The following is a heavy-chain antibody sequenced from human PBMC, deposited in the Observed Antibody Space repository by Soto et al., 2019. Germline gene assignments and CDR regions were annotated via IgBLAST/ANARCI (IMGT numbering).Heavy chain of an antibody. CDR2: IYYSGST. D-gene: IGHD5-18*01. CDR3: ASKSGYSYGPFDY. J-gene: IGHJ4*02. CDR1: GGSISSGDYY. Sequence: KPSETLSLTCTVSGGSISSGDYYWRWIRQPPGKGLEWIGYIYYSGSTYYNPSLKSRVTISVDTSKNQFSLKLSSVTAADTAVYYCASKSGYSYGPFDYWGQGTLVTVSS. V-gene: IGHV4-30-4*01.